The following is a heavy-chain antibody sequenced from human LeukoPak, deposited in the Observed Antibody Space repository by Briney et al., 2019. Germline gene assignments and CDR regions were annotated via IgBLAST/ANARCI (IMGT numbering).Heavy chain of an antibody. V-gene: IGHV4-59*12. CDR1: GGSISSYY. Sequence: SETLSLTCTVSGGSISSYYWSWIRQPPGKGLEWIGYIYYSGSTNYNPSLKSRVTMSVDTSKNQFSLKLSSVTAADTAVYYCARGTLYSGWSYYFDYWGQGSQVTVSS. CDR2: IYYSGST. CDR3: ARGTLYSGWSYYFDY. J-gene: IGHJ4*02. D-gene: IGHD6-19*01.